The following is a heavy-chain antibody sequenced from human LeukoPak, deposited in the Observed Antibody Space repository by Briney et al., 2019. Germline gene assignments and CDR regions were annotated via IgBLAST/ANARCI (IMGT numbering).Heavy chain of an antibody. Sequence: PGGSLRLSCAASGFTFSSYAMSWVRQAPGKGLEWVSAISGSGGSTYYADSVKGRFTISRDNSKNTLYLQMNSLRAEDTAVYYCAKGSGWINYYYMDVWGKGTTVTVSS. V-gene: IGHV3-23*01. CDR3: AKGSGWINYYYMDV. D-gene: IGHD6-19*01. CDR2: ISGSGGST. J-gene: IGHJ6*03. CDR1: GFTFSSYA.